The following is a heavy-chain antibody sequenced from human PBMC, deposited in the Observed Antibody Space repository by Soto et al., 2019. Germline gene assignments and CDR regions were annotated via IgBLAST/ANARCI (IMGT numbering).Heavy chain of an antibody. Sequence: QLQLQESGPGLVKPSETLSLTCTVSGGSISSSSYYWGWIRQPPGKGLEWIGSIYYSGSTYYNPSLKSRVTLSVDPSKNQFSLKLSSVTAADTAVYYCARCFRTLRWFDPWGQGTLVTVSS. D-gene: IGHD1-1*01. CDR3: ARCFRTLRWFDP. CDR1: GGSISSSSYY. CDR2: IYYSGST. V-gene: IGHV4-39*01. J-gene: IGHJ5*02.